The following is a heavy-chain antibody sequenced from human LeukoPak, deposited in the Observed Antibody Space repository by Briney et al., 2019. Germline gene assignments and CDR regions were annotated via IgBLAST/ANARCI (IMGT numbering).Heavy chain of an antibody. CDR2: IKQDGSEK. J-gene: IGHJ3*02. Sequence: GGSLRLSCAASGFTFDDYGMSWVRQAPGKGLEWVANIKQDGSEKYYVDSVKGRFTISRDNAKNSLYLQMNSLRAEDTAVYYCARVTHDAFDIWGQGTMVTVSS. V-gene: IGHV3-7*01. CDR1: GFTFDDYG. CDR3: ARVTHDAFDI.